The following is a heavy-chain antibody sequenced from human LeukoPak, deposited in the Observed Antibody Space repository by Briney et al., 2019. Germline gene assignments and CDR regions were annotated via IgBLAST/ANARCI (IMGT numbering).Heavy chain of an antibody. Sequence: SETLSLTCTVSGDSISSGDYYWSWIRQPAGKGLEWIGRIYTSGSTNYNPSLKSRVTISVDTSKNQFSLKLSSVTAADTAVYYCARQSGYVAAAATDYWGQGTLVTVSS. D-gene: IGHD6-13*01. V-gene: IGHV4-61*02. CDR1: GDSISSGDYY. J-gene: IGHJ4*02. CDR3: ARQSGYVAAAATDY. CDR2: IYTSGST.